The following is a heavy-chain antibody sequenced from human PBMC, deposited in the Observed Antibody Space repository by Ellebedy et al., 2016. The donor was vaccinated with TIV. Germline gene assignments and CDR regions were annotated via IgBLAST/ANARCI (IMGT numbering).Heavy chain of an antibody. CDR3: AADPYDSSGYYYKDWFDP. V-gene: IGHV3-21*04. Sequence: GESLKISCAASGFTFSSYWMSWVRQAPGKGLEWVSSISSSSSYIYYADSVKGRFTISRDNAKNSLYLQMNSLRSEDTAVYYCAADPYDSSGYYYKDWFDPWGQGTLVTVSS. CDR2: ISSSSSYI. J-gene: IGHJ5*02. D-gene: IGHD3-22*01. CDR1: GFTFSSYW.